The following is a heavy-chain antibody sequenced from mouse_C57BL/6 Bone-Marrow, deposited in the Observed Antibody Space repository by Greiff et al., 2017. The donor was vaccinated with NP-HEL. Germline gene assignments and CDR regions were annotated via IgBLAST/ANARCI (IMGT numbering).Heavy chain of an antibody. J-gene: IGHJ3*01. CDR2: IYPGSGST. V-gene: IGHV1-55*01. CDR1: GYTFTSYW. D-gene: IGHD2-2*01. CDR3: ARSYYGYDVWDWFAY. Sequence: QVQLQQPGAELVKPGASVKMSCKASGYTFTSYWITWVKQRPGQGLEWIGDIYPGSGSTNYNEKFKSKVTLTVDTSSSTTYMQLSSLTSEDSAIYYCARSYYGYDVWDWFAYWGQGTLVTVSA.